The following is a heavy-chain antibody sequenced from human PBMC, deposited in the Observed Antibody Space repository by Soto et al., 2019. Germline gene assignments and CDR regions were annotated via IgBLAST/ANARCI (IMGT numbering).Heavy chain of an antibody. CDR1: GYTFTSYY. CDR2: INPSSGDT. J-gene: IGHJ5*02. Sequence: GASVKVSCKESGYTFTSYYIHWVRQAPGQGLEWMGIINPSSGDTTYAQKFRGRVTMTSDTSTSTVNMELTSLRSEDTAVYSCARGTQLYLTGDWFDPWGQGTLVTVSS. D-gene: IGHD5-18*01. V-gene: IGHV1-46*01. CDR3: ARGTQLYLTGDWFDP.